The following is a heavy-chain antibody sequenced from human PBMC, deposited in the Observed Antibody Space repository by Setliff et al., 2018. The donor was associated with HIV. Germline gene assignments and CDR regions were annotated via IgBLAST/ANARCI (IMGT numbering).Heavy chain of an antibody. CDR1: GYTLTEFS. D-gene: IGHD6-13*01. Sequence: ASVKVSCKVSGYTLTEFSMHWVRQAPGKGLEWMGGFDPEDGETIYAQRFQGRVTMTEDTSTDTAYMDLSSLRSEDTAVYYCAPWVGSSSWYLGAFDVWGQGTMVTVSS. J-gene: IGHJ3*01. CDR3: APWVGSSSWYLGAFDV. V-gene: IGHV1-24*01. CDR2: FDPEDGET.